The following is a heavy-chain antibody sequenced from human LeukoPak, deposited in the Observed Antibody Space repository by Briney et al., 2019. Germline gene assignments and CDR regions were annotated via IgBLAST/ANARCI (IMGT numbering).Heavy chain of an antibody. Sequence: DPSETLSLTCTVSGGSISSSSYYWGWIRQPPGKGLEWIGSIYYSGSTYYNPSLKSRVTISVDTSKNQFSLKLSSVTAADTAVYYCARDLVLYDILTGYRGGNNWFDPWGQGTLVTVSS. D-gene: IGHD3-9*01. J-gene: IGHJ5*02. V-gene: IGHV4-39*07. CDR1: GGSISSSSYY. CDR3: ARDLVLYDILTGYRGGNNWFDP. CDR2: IYYSGST.